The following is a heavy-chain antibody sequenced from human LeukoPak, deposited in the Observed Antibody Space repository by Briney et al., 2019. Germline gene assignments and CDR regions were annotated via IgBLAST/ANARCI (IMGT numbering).Heavy chain of an antibody. V-gene: IGHV1-46*01. CDR2: INPSGGST. J-gene: IGHJ4*02. CDR3: ARVSSIAAAGEFDY. Sequence: ASVKVSCKASGGTFSRHTISWVRQAPGQGLEWMGIINPSGGSTSYAQKFQGRVTMTRDTSTSTVYMELSSQRSEDTAVYYCARVSSIAAAGEFDYWGQGTLVTVSS. CDR1: GGTFSRHT. D-gene: IGHD6-13*01.